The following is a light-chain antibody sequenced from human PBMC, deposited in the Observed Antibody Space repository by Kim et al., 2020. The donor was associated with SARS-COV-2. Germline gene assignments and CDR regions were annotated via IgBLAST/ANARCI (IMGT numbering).Light chain of an antibody. CDR2: DKN. Sequence: GQTVRITGQGDSLRKYYASWYRQKPGQAPVLVMYDKNNRPSGIPDRFSGSSSGNTASLTITGAQAADEADYYCQSRDRDSTGNLYLFGTGTKVTVL. V-gene: IGLV3-19*01. J-gene: IGLJ1*01. CDR1: SLRKYY. CDR3: QSRDRDSTGNLYL.